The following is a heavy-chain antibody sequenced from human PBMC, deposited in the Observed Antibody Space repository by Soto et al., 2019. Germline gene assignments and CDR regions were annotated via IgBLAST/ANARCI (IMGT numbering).Heavy chain of an antibody. CDR3: ASTRHHGHSTY. D-gene: IGHD5-18*01. CDR2: IYYTGTT. CDR1: GGSISGNY. J-gene: IGHJ4*02. V-gene: IGHV4-59*12. Sequence: QVQLQESGPGLLKPSETLSLTCTVSGGSISGNYWSWMRQPPGKGLEWIGYIYYTGTTKYNPSLKSRVTISVDTSKNQFSLKLRSVTAADTAVYYCASTRHHGHSTYWGQGTLVTVSP.